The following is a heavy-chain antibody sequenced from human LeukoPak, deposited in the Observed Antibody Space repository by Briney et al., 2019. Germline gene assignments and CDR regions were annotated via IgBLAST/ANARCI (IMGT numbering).Heavy chain of an antibody. CDR3: ARGRYYDIDV. CDR2: INSDGSGR. CDR1: ECSFTSYW. D-gene: IGHD1-14*01. Sequence: GGSLTLSCAASECSFTSYWMHWVRQAPGQGLVWVSRINSDGSGRSHADFVKGRYTIYRDIAKNSLYLQMYSLRAEDTAVYYCARGRYYDIDVWGQGTKVTVSS. J-gene: IGHJ6*02. V-gene: IGHV3-74*01.